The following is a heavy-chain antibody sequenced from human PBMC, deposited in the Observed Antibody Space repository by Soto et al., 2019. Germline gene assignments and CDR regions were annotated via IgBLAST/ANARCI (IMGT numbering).Heavy chain of an antibody. CDR1: GGSISSYY. CDR2: IYYSGST. CDR3: ATLPPRIVVTLLPIPT. J-gene: IGHJ5*02. Sequence: SETLSLTCTVSGGSISSYYWSWIRQPPGKGLEWIGYIYYSGSTNYNPSLKSRVTISVDTSNNQFSLKLSSVTAADTAVYYCATLPPRIVVTLLPIPTWGQG. V-gene: IGHV4-59*12. D-gene: IGHD2-21*01.